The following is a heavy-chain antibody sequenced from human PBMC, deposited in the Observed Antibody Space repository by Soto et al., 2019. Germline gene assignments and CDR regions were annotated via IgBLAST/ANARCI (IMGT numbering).Heavy chain of an antibody. J-gene: IGHJ4*02. CDR1: GGSISPSNW. CDR3: VSQFGLGYYWDY. CDR2: IHHSGMT. Sequence: QVQLRESGPGLVKPAGTLSLTCAVSGGSISPSNWWSWVRQPPGKGLEWIAEIHHSGMTNYNPSLKSRDAISVDKSKNQSSLTLNYVTAADTGIYYCVSQFGLGYYWDYWGQGTLVSVSS. V-gene: IGHV4-4*02. D-gene: IGHD3-22*01.